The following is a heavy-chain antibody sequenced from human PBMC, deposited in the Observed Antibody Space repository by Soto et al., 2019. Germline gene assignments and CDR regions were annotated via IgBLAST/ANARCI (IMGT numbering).Heavy chain of an antibody. CDR2: IYPADSDI. Sequence: GESLKISCQTSGYSFTAYWVAWVRQTPGRGLEWMGIIYPADSDIRYIPSFQGQVTISADRSISTVYLQWTSLKASDTAMYFCARQDGFGLYYFDYWGQGTPVTVSS. CDR3: ARQDGFGLYYFDY. V-gene: IGHV5-51*01. D-gene: IGHD3-10*01. J-gene: IGHJ4*02. CDR1: GYSFTAYW.